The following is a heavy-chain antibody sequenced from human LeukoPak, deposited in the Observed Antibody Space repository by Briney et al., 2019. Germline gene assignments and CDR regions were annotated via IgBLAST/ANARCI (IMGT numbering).Heavy chain of an antibody. J-gene: IGHJ5*02. V-gene: IGHV1-2*06. CDR1: GYTFTGYY. D-gene: IGHD2-15*01. Sequence: GASVKVSCKXAGYTFTGYYMFWVRQAPGQGLKWMGRINPNSGGTNYTQKFQGRVTMSRDTSISTAYMELSRLRSDDTAVYYCARGYCSGGSCYSVENWFDPWGQGTLVTVSP. CDR2: INPNSGGT. CDR3: ARGYCSGGSCYSVENWFDP.